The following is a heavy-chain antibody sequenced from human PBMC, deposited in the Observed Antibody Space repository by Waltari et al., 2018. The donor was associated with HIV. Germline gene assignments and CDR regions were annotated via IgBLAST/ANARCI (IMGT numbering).Heavy chain of an antibody. D-gene: IGHD3-10*01. V-gene: IGHV3-7*04. CDR1: GFPFSSYW. J-gene: IGHJ4*02. CDR2: IKQDGSEK. Sequence: EVQLVESGGGLVQPGVSLGPSCAALGFPFSSYWMSWVRQAPGKGLEWVANIKQDGSEKYYVDSVNGRFTISRNNAENSLYLQMNSLRAEDTAVYYCARGGFYGSGSKVNWGQGTLVTVSS. CDR3: ARGGFYGSGSKVN.